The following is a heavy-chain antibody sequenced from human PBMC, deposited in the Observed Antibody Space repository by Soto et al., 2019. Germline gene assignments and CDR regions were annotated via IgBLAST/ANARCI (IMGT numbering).Heavy chain of an antibody. CDR2: TYYRSKWYN. CDR1: GDSVSSNSAA. V-gene: IGHV6-1*01. J-gene: IGHJ3*02. CDR3: ARERGVLSEAFDI. D-gene: IGHD3-10*01. Sequence: SQTLSLTCVISGDSVSSNSAAWNWLRQSPSRGLEWLGRTYYRSKWYNDYVVSVKSRITINPDTSKNQFSLQLNSVTPEDTAVYYCARERGVLSEAFDIWGQGTVVTVS.